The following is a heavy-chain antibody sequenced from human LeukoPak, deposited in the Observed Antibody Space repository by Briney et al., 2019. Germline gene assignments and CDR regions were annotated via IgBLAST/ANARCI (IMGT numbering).Heavy chain of an antibody. J-gene: IGHJ6*03. V-gene: IGHV4-59*01. Sequence: SETLSLTCIVSGGSISNYYWSWIRQPPGKGLEWIGYIFYSGSTDYNPSLKSRVTISIDTSKNQFSLKLSSVTAADTAVYYCARAGNTMVRGARNYYMDVWGKGTTVTVSS. CDR2: IFYSGST. CDR1: GGSISNYY. CDR3: ARAGNTMVRGARNYYMDV. D-gene: IGHD3-10*01.